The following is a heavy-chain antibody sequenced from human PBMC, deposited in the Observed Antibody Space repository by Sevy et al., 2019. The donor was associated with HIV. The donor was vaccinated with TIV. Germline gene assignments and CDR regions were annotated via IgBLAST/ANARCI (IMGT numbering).Heavy chain of an antibody. CDR2: INESGIT. Sequence: SGTLSLTCAVHDGSFSGYYWNWIRQLPGKGLEWIGEINESGITNYNPSLKSRVTISVDTSKKEFSLKLNSVTAADTAVYFCARSPPVVVVPGAPSWFDPWGQGTLVTVSS. J-gene: IGHJ5*02. D-gene: IGHD2-2*01. CDR1: DGSFSGYY. CDR3: ARSPPVVVVPGAPSWFDP. V-gene: IGHV4-34*01.